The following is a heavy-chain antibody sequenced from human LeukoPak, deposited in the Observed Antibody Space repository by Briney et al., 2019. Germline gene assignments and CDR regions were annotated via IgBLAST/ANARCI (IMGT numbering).Heavy chain of an antibody. CDR3: AKGLSASGYLNAFDI. Sequence: PGGSLRLSCAASGFTFSSYSMNWVRQAPGKGLEWVSSISSSSSYIYYADSVKGRFTISRDNSKNTLYLQMDSLRVEDTAVYHCAKGLSASGYLNAFDIWGQGTMVSVSS. CDR2: ISSSSSYI. CDR1: GFTFSSYS. V-gene: IGHV3-21*04. J-gene: IGHJ3*02. D-gene: IGHD3-3*01.